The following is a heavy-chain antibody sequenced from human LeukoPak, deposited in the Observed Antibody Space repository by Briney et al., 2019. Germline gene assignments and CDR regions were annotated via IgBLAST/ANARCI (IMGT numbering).Heavy chain of an antibody. D-gene: IGHD1-26*01. Sequence: PGGSLRLSCAASGFIFTSYAMSWVRQAPGKGLEWVSAISNSGAGTFYADSAKGRFTISRDNSQNTLYLQMNSLRVEDTALYYCAKESNGRRFDFDYWGQGTLATVSS. CDR2: ISNSGAGT. V-gene: IGHV3-23*01. CDR1: GFIFTSYA. CDR3: AKESNGRRFDFDY. J-gene: IGHJ4*02.